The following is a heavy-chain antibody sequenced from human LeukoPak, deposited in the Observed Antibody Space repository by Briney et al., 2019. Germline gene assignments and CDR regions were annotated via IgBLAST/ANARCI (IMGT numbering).Heavy chain of an antibody. CDR2: IYYSGST. V-gene: IGHV4-59*01. Sequence: PSETLSLTCAVYGRSFSGYYWSWIRQPPGKGLEWIGYIYYSGSTNYNPSLKSRVTISVDTSKNQFSLKLSSVTAADTAVYYCARADDYGDPFDYWGQGTLVTVSS. CDR1: GRSFSGYY. D-gene: IGHD4-17*01. J-gene: IGHJ4*02. CDR3: ARADDYGDPFDY.